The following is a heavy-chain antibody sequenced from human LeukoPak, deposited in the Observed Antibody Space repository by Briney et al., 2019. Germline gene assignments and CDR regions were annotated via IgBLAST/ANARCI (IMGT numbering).Heavy chain of an antibody. CDR1: GFTFSTYS. J-gene: IGHJ3*02. D-gene: IGHD2-2*01. V-gene: IGHV3-48*02. CDR2: INSRSDII. Sequence: GGSLRLSCAASGFTFSTYSMSWVRQAPGKGLEWLSYINSRSDIIYYGRSVKGRFTVSRDNGKDSLYLQVNSLRDEDTAVYYCVRLYCSSSNCFRGDGFDIWGQGTMVTVSS. CDR3: VRLYCSSSNCFRGDGFDI.